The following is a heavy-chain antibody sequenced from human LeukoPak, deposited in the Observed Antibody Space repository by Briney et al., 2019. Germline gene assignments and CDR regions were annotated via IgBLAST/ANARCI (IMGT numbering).Heavy chain of an antibody. Sequence: SETLSLTCTVSGGSISSSSYYWSWIRQPPGKGLEWIGEINHSGSTNYNPSLKSRVTMSVDPSKSQSSLKLASVTAADTAVYYCARVTDWNDLDYWGPGTLVNVSS. CDR3: ARVTDWNDLDY. J-gene: IGHJ4*02. D-gene: IGHD1-1*01. CDR1: GGSISSSSYY. CDR2: INHSGST. V-gene: IGHV4-39*07.